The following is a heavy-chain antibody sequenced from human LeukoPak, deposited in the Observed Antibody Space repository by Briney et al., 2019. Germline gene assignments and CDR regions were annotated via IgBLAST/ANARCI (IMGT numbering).Heavy chain of an antibody. CDR1: GGSFSGYY. D-gene: IGHD3-16*02. CDR2: INHSRST. CDR3: ASGTRYNPFDY. V-gene: IGHV4-34*01. Sequence: SETLSLTCAVFGGSFSGYYWSCIRQTPGKGLEWIGEINHSRSTHYNPSLKSRVTISADTSKNQFSLKLTSVTAADAAVYYCASGTRYNPFDYWGQGTRVTVSS. J-gene: IGHJ4*02.